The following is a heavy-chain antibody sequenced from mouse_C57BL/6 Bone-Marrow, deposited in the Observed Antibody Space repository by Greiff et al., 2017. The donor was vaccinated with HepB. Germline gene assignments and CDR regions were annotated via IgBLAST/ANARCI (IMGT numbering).Heavy chain of an antibody. CDR2: IHPNSGST. V-gene: IGHV1-64*01. CDR3: ASYVYFDV. CDR1: GYNFTSYW. Sequence: VQLQQPGAELVKPGASVKLSCKPSGYNFTSYWMHWVKQRPGQGLEWIGMIHPNSGSTNYNEKFKSKATLTVDKSSSTAYMQLSSLTSEDAAVYYCASYVYFDVWGTGTTVTVSS. J-gene: IGHJ1*03. D-gene: IGHD1-1*02.